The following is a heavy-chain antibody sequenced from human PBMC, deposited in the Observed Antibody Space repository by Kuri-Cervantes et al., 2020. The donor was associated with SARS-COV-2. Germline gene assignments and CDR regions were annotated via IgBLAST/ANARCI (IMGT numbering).Heavy chain of an antibody. CDR3: ARGTYYYYGMDV. Sequence: SETLSLTCPVSDYSISSSHWWGWIRQPPGKGLEWIGYIYYSGSTNYNPSLKSRVTISVDTSKNQFSLKLSSVTAADTAVYYCARGTYYYYGMDVWGQGTTVTVSS. V-gene: IGHV4-28*01. CDR2: IYYSGST. CDR1: DYSISSSHW. D-gene: IGHD1-7*01. J-gene: IGHJ6*02.